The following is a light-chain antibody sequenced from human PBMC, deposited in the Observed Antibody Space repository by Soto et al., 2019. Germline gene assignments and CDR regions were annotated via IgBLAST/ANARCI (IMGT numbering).Light chain of an antibody. Sequence: EIVLTQSPATLSVSPGERATLACRASQSVSSNLAWYQQKPGQATRLLIYDASSRPTDIPARFSGSGSGTDFTLTISSLEPEEFALYYCKKYNNWPGTVGNGKRLEIK. CDR2: DAS. CDR3: KKYNNWPGT. J-gene: IGKJ5*01. CDR1: QSVSSN. V-gene: IGKV3D-15*01.